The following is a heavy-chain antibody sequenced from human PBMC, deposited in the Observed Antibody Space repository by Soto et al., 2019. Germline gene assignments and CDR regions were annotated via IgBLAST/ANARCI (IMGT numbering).Heavy chain of an antibody. V-gene: IGHV1-8*01. CDR3: ASPPYSSSSGWGYNWFDP. J-gene: IGHJ5*02. CDR1: GYTFTSYD. CDR2: MNPNSGNT. Sequence: ASVKVSCKASGYTFTSYDINWVRQATGQGLEWMGWMNPNSGNTGYAQKFQGRVTMTRNTSISTAYMELSSLRSEDTAVYYCASPPYSSSSGWGYNWFDPWGQGTLVTVSS. D-gene: IGHD6-6*01.